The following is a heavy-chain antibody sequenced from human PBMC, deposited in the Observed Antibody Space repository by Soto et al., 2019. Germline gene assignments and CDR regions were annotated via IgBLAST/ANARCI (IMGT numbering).Heavy chain of an antibody. CDR1: GFSVSTGGVG. Sequence: QITLKESGPTLVRPTQTLTLTCTFSGFSVSTGGVGVGWIRQPPGKALEWLALIYWNDDKRYSPSLKSRFTITKDTSKNQVVLTMTNMDPVDTATYYCAHRGYGDYPRDNWFDPWGQGTLVTVSS. CDR2: IYWNDDK. D-gene: IGHD4-17*01. J-gene: IGHJ5*02. V-gene: IGHV2-5*01. CDR3: AHRGYGDYPRDNWFDP.